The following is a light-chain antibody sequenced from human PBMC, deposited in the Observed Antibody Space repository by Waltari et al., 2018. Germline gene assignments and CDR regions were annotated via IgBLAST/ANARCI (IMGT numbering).Light chain of an antibody. J-gene: IGKJ3*01. Sequence: EIQMTKSPSSLSASGGDTVTITCRASQGISSYLAWYQQKPGKAPRPLMYYASNLESGVPSRFSGSGSGTEFTLTISSLQPEDFATYYCQQYNSAPFTFGPGTKLDIK. CDR1: QGISSY. CDR2: YAS. CDR3: QQYNSAPFT. V-gene: IGKV1-16*01.